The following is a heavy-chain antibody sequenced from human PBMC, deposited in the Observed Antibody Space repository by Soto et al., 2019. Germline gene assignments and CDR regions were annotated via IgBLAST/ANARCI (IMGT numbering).Heavy chain of an antibody. Sequence: SVKVSCKASGGTFSSYAISWVRQAPGQGLEWMGGIIPIFGTANYAQKFQGRVTITADESTSTAYMELSSLRSEDTAVYYCARVACSGGSCYSYYYYYYGMDVWGQGTTVTVSS. J-gene: IGHJ6*02. CDR1: GGTFSSYA. CDR3: ARVACSGGSCYSYYYYYYGMDV. V-gene: IGHV1-69*13. D-gene: IGHD2-15*01. CDR2: IIPIFGTA.